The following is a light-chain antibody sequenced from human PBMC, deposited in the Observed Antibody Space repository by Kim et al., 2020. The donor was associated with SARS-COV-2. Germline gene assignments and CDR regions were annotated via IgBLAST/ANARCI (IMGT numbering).Light chain of an antibody. Sequence: QSALTQPRSVSGSPGQSVTISCTGTSSDVGAYSYVSWYQQHPGKAPKLMIYDVSVRPSGVPDRFSGSKSGNTASLTISGLQGEDEAEYYCCSYAGSDSLVFGGGTQLTVL. CDR1: SSDVGAYSY. CDR2: DVS. J-gene: IGLJ3*02. V-gene: IGLV2-11*01. CDR3: CSYAGSDSLV.